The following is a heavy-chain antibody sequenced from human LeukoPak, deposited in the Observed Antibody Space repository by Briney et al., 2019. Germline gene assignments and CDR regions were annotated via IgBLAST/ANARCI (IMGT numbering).Heavy chain of an antibody. CDR2: IYYSGST. CDR1: GGSISSYY. CDR3: ARGKQNYDFWSGYYREDY. D-gene: IGHD3-3*01. V-gene: IGHV4-59*01. J-gene: IGHJ4*02. Sequence: NTSETLSLTCTVSGGSISSYYWGWIRQPPGKGLEWIGYIYYSGSTNYNPSLKSRVTISVDTSKNQFSLKLSSVTAADTAVYYCARGKQNYDFWSGYYREDYWGQGTLVTVSS.